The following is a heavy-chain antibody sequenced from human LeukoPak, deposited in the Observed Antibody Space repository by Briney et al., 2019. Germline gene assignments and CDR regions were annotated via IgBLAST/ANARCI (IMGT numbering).Heavy chain of an antibody. V-gene: IGHV3-23*01. J-gene: IGHJ4*02. D-gene: IGHD1-26*01. CDR2: ISTSGTKT. CDR1: GFTFTSYT. Sequence: GGSLRLSCAASGFTFTSYTMTWVRQAPGKGVEWVSSISTSGTKTYYADSVKGRFTISRDNSKNTLSLQMTSLRAEDTAIYYCAKGAWVVDYWGQGSLVTVSS. CDR3: AKGAWVVDY.